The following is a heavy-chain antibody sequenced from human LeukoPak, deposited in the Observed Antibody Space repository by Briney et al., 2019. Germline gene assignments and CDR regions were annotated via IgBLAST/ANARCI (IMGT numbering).Heavy chain of an antibody. CDR3: AKKSGYCSSTSCYDYYYGVDV. J-gene: IGHJ6*02. CDR1: GFTFSDYY. V-gene: IGHV3-11*01. Sequence: GGSLRLSCAASGFTFSDYYMSWIRQAPGKGLEWVSYISSSGSTIYYADSVKGRFTISRDNAKNSLYLQMNSLRAEDTAVYYCAKKSGYCSSTSCYDYYYGVDVWGQGTTVTVSS. D-gene: IGHD2-2*03. CDR2: ISSSGSTI.